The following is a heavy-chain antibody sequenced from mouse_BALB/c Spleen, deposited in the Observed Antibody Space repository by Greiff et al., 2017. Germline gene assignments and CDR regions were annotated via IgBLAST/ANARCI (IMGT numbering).Heavy chain of an antibody. D-gene: IGHD2-1*01. CDR3: TRRGAYGNYDY. CDR1: GYTFTSYW. V-gene: IGHV1S22*01. CDR2: IYPGSGST. J-gene: IGHJ2*01. Sequence: LQQPGSELVRPGASVKLSCKASGYTFTSYWMHWVKQRPGQGLEWIGNIYPGSGSTNYDEKFKSKATLTVDTSSSTAYMQLSSLTSEDSAVYYCTRRGAYGNYDYWGQGTTLTVSA.